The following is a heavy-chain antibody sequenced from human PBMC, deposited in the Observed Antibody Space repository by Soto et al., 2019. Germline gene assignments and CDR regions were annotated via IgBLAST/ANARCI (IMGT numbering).Heavy chain of an antibody. J-gene: IGHJ4*02. Sequence: ASVKVSCKASGYTFTNYAMHWVRQAPGQRLEWMGWINGGNGNTKYSPKLQDRVTITRDTSASTAYMELSSLRSEDTALYYCARDGVAAGNINFDYWGQGTLVTVSS. CDR1: GYTFTNYA. CDR3: ARDGVAAGNINFDY. V-gene: IGHV1-3*01. D-gene: IGHD6-25*01. CDR2: INGGNGNT.